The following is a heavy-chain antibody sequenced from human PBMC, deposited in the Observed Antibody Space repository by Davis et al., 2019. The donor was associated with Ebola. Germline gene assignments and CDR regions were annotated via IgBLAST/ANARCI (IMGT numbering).Heavy chain of an antibody. CDR1: GLTFSAYS. V-gene: IGHV3-74*01. J-gene: IGHJ3*02. CDR2: IYSDGSVT. CDR3: AREITFGGVIVIGAFDI. D-gene: IGHD3-16*02. Sequence: GESLKISCAASGLTFSAYSMHWVRQAPGKGLMWVSHIYSDGSVTTYADSVRGRFTISRDNAKNSLYLQMNSLRAEDTAVYYCAREITFGGVIVIGAFDIWGQGTMVTVSS.